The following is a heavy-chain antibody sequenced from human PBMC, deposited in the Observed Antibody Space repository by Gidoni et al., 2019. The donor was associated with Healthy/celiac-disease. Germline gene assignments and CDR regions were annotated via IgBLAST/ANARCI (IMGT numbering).Heavy chain of an antibody. V-gene: IGHV3-23*01. J-gene: IGHJ4*02. Sequence: EVQLLESGGGLVQPGGSMRLSCAASGFTFSSYAMSWVRQAPGKGLEWVSAISGSGGSTYYADSVKGRFTISRDNSKNTLYLQMNSLRAEDTAVYYCAKDGAEGLVSYYLYYFDYWGQGTLVTVSS. CDR1: GFTFSSYA. D-gene: IGHD1-26*01. CDR3: AKDGAEGLVSYYLYYFDY. CDR2: ISGSGGST.